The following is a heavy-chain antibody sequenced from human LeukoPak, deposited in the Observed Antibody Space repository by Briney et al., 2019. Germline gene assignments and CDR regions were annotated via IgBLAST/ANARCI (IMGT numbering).Heavy chain of an antibody. Sequence: GGSLRLSCAASGFTFRSYSMNWVRQAPGKGLEWVSYISSSNTTIYYGDSVKGRFTISRDNAENSLYLQMNSLRAEDTAVYYCARGSSSGRGALDYWSQGTLVTVSS. CDR2: ISSSNTTI. V-gene: IGHV3-48*04. D-gene: IGHD6-6*01. CDR1: GFTFRSYS. CDR3: ARGSSSGRGALDY. J-gene: IGHJ4*02.